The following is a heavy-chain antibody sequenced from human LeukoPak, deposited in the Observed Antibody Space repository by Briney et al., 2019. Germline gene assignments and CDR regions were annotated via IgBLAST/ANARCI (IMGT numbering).Heavy chain of an antibody. CDR3: AELGITMIGGV. Sequence: GGSLRLSCAASGFSFSSYPMYWVRQAPGKGLEWVAVISYDGTNKYGADSVKGRFTISRDNAKNSLYLQMNSLRAEDTAVYYCAELGITMIGGVWGKGTTVTISS. CDR2: ISYDGTNK. D-gene: IGHD3-10*02. CDR1: GFSFSSYP. V-gene: IGHV3-30*04. J-gene: IGHJ6*04.